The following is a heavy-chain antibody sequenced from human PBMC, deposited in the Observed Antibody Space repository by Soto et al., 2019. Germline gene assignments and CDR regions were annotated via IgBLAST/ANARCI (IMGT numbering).Heavy chain of an antibody. J-gene: IGHJ4*02. D-gene: IGHD5-18*01. CDR1: GFSFSNYG. CDR3: ATIRGYSYGFFDY. CDR2: VSYDGNTE. Sequence: QVQLVESGGGVVQPGRSLRLSCAASGFSFSNYGMHWVRQAPAKGLEWVAAVSYDGNTEDYADSVKGRFTVSRDNSKDTLFLQMNTLRAEDTAVYYCATIRGYSYGFFDYWGQGTLVTVSS. V-gene: IGHV3-33*01.